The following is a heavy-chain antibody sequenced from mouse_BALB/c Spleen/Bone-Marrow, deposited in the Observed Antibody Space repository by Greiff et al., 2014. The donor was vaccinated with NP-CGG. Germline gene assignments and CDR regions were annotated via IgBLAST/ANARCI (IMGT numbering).Heavy chain of an antibody. Sequence: VQLQQSGAELMKPGASVKISCKATGYTFSSYWIEWVKQRPGHGLEWIGEILPGSGSTNYNEKFKGKATFTADTSSNTAYMQLSSLTSKDSAVYYCSRRGISWFAYWGQGTLVTVSA. CDR2: ILPGSGST. CDR3: SRRGISWFAY. J-gene: IGHJ3*01. CDR1: GYTFSSYW. V-gene: IGHV1-9*01.